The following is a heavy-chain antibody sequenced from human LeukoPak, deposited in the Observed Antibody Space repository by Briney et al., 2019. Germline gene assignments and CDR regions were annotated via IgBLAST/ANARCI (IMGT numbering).Heavy chain of an antibody. CDR2: INHSGST. Sequence: PSETPSLTCAVYGGSFSGYYWSWIRQPPGKGLEWIGEINHSGSTNYNPSLKSRVTISVDTSKNQFSLKLSSVTAADTAVYYCARGRWFGELLVWGQGTLVTVSS. CDR3: ARGRWFGELLV. D-gene: IGHD3-10*01. J-gene: IGHJ4*02. CDR1: GGSFSGYY. V-gene: IGHV4-34*01.